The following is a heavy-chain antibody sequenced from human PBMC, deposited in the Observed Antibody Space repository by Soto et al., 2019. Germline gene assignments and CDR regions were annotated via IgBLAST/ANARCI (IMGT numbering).Heavy chain of an antibody. V-gene: IGHV4-30-4*01. CDR3: AREVIPLTTDWYFDL. Sequence: SETLSLTCTVSGGSISGGVGGLYYWSWIRQPPGKGLEWIGYIYDSGSTYYNPSLKSRVTISVDTSNNQFSLRLSSVTAADTAVYYCAREVIPLTTDWYFDLWGRGTLVTVSS. J-gene: IGHJ2*01. D-gene: IGHD4-17*01. CDR2: IYDSGST. CDR1: GGSISGGVGGLYY.